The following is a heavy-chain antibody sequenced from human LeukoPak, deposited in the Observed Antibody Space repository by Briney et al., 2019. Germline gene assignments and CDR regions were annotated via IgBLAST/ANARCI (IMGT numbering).Heavy chain of an antibody. CDR3: ASTPTQLAPLY. Sequence: GSLRLSCAASGFTFSSYAMSWVRQTPGKGLEWVSAISASGGSTYYTDSVKGRVTISSDNSNNTPYLQWNSLKAEDTAVYYCASTPTQLAPLYWGPGTLVTVSS. J-gene: IGHJ4*02. V-gene: IGHV3-23*01. D-gene: IGHD6-13*01. CDR2: ISASGGST. CDR1: GFTFSSYA.